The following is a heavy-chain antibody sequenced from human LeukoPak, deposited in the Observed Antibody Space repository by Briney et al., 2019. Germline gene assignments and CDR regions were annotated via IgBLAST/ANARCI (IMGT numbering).Heavy chain of an antibody. Sequence: ASVKVSCKASGYTFTSYGISWVRQAPGQGLEWMGWISAYNGNTNYAQKLQGRVTMTTDTSTSTAYMELRSLRSDDTAVYYCARSYDRSGYYPGGDYWGQGTLVTVSS. CDR2: ISAYNGNT. CDR3: ARSYDRSGYYPGGDY. CDR1: GYTFTSYG. D-gene: IGHD3-22*01. J-gene: IGHJ4*02. V-gene: IGHV1-18*01.